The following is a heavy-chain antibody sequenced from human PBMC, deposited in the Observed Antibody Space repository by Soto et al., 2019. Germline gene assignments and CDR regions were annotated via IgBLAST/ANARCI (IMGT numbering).Heavy chain of an antibody. V-gene: IGHV1-2*02. J-gene: IGHJ3*02. CDR2: INPNSGGT. CDR3: ARDITPSHSGSYYGGVDAFDI. CDR1: GYTFTGYY. D-gene: IGHD1-26*01. Sequence: ASVKVSCKASGYTFTGYYMHWVRQAPGQGLEWMGWINPNSGGTNYAQKFQGRVTMTRDTSISTAYMELSRLRSDDTAVYYCARDITPSHSGSYYGGVDAFDIWGQGTMVTVSS.